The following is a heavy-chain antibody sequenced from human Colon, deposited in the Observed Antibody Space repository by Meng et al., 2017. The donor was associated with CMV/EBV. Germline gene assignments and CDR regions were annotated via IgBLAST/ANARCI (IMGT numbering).Heavy chain of an antibody. D-gene: IGHD6-13*01. Sequence: SETLSLTCTVSDGSINNYYWSWIRQPPGKGLEWIGYIYYSGSSTYNPSLENRVTISVDTSKNQFSLKLSSVTAADTAVYYCTQAGLAGDYFDYWGQGALVTVSS. J-gene: IGHJ4*02. V-gene: IGHV4-59*01. CDR3: TQAGLAGDYFDY. CDR2: IYYSGSS. CDR1: DGSINNYY.